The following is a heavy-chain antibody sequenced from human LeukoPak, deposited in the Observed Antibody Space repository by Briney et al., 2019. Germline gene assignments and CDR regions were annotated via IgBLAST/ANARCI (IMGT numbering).Heavy chain of an antibody. Sequence: SETLSLTCAVSGRSISSGGYSWSWIRQPPGKGLEWIGYIYHSGSTYYNPSLKSRVTISVDRSKNQFSLKLSSVTAADTAVYYCAREYSSSWSYYFDYWGQGTLVTVSS. CDR1: GRSISSGGYS. V-gene: IGHV4-30-2*01. CDR2: IYHSGST. CDR3: AREYSSSWSYYFDY. J-gene: IGHJ4*02. D-gene: IGHD6-13*01.